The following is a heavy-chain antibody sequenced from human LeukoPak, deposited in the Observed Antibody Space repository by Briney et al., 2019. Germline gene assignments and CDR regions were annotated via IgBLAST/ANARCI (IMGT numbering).Heavy chain of an antibody. D-gene: IGHD7-27*01. CDR3: ASGDNWNDV. V-gene: IGHV6-1*01. CDR2: TYYRSKWYN. Sequence: WLGRTYYRSKWYNEYAVSVKSRISINPDTSKNQFSLQLNSVTPEDTAVYYCASGDNWNDVWGQGTLVTVSS. J-gene: IGHJ5*02.